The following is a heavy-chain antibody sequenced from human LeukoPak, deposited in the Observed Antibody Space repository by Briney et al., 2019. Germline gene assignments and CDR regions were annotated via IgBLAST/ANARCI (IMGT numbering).Heavy chain of an antibody. CDR1: VGTFSSYA. D-gene: IGHD2-2*01. J-gene: IGHJ3*02. CDR2: IFPIFGTA. CDR3: ARESCSSTSCYPRDAFDI. V-gene: IGHV1-69*13. Sequence: ASVKVSCKASVGTFSSYAISWVRQAPGQGLEWMAGIFPIFGTANYAQKFQGRVTITADESTSTAYMELSSLRSEDRAVYYCARESCSSTSCYPRDAFDIWGQGTMVTVSS.